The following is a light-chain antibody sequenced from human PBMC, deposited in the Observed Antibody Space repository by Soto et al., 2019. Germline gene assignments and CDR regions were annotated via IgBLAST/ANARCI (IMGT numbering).Light chain of an antibody. Sequence: QSALTQPASVSGSPGQSITISCTGTRGDIGGYNYVSWYQHRPGKAPKVLIYGVRNRLSGVSTRFSGSKSGNTASPTISGLQPEDEGDYYCGSYAGTYAFYVFGTGTKLTVL. CDR1: RGDIGGYNY. CDR3: GSYAGTYAFYV. J-gene: IGLJ1*01. CDR2: GVR. V-gene: IGLV2-14*01.